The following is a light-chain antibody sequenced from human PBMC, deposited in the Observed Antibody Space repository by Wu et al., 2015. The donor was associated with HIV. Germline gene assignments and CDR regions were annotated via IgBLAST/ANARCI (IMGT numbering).Light chain of an antibody. J-gene: IGKJ2*03. V-gene: IGKV3-20*01. Sequence: EIVLTQSPGTLSLSPGERATLSCRASQSVGSNYLAWYQQKPGQAPRLLIFDGANRATGIPDRFSGSGSGTDFTLTINRLEPEVFAVYYCQQYGSSDPGVLGFGRGDQ. CDR2: DGA. CDR3: QQYGSSDPGVLG. CDR1: QSVGSNY.